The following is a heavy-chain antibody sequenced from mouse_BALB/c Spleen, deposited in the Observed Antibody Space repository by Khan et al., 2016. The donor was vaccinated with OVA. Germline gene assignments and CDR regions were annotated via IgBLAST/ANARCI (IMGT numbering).Heavy chain of an antibody. CDR1: GYAFSNYW. V-gene: IGHV1-80*01. Sequence: QVQLQQSGAELVRPGSSMKISCKASGYAFSNYWMNWVRQGPGKGLEWIGQLYPGDGNNNYKGKFQEQATLYGNKSYSPDYMQLSSLTSEDSAVYFCARSVYCFFAYWGQGTLVTVSA. CDR2: LYPGDGNN. CDR3: ARSVYCFFAY. J-gene: IGHJ3*01.